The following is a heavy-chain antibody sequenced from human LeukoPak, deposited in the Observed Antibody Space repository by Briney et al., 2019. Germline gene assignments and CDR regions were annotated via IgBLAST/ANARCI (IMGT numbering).Heavy chain of an antibody. J-gene: IGHJ4*02. Sequence: GGSLRLSCAASGFTFSSYAMHWVRQAPGKGLEWVAVISYDGSNKYYADSVKGRFTISRENSNNTLYLQMNSLRAEHTAVYYCAREGGSYPYYFAYWGQGTLVTVSS. CDR2: ISYDGSNK. D-gene: IGHD1-26*01. V-gene: IGHV3-30-3*01. CDR1: GFTFSSYA. CDR3: AREGGSYPYYFAY.